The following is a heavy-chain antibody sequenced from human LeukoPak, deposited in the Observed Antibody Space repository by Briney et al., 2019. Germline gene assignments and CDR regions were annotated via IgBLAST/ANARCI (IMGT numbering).Heavy chain of an antibody. D-gene: IGHD6-19*01. Sequence: SETLSLTCTVSGGSLSSYYWSWIRQPPGKGLEWIGYIYYSGSTNYNPSLKSRVTISVDTSKNQLSLKLNSVTAADTAVYYCARQWAVAGYYFDYWGQGTLVTVSS. CDR2: IYYSGST. J-gene: IGHJ4*02. CDR1: GGSLSSYY. V-gene: IGHV4-59*08. CDR3: ARQWAVAGYYFDY.